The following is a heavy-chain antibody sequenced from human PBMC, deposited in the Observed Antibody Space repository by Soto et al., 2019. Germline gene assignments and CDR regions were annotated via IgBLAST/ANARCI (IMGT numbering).Heavy chain of an antibody. J-gene: IGHJ6*02. CDR2: ISYDGSNK. Sequence: QVQLVESGGSVVQPGRSLRVSCAASGFIINNYAMHWVRQTPGKGLEWVAVISYDGSNKYYADSVKGRFTISRDNSKNTLYIQMNNLRPDDSAVYYCARRQDFGGPHYYYGMDVWGQGTTVTVSS. CDR3: ARRQDFGGPHYYYGMDV. D-gene: IGHD3-3*01. V-gene: IGHV3-30*04. CDR1: GFIINNYA.